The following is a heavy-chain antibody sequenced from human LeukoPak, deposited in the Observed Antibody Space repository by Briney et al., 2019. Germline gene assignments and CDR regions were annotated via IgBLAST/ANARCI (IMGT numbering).Heavy chain of an antibody. J-gene: IGHJ4*02. CDR3: ARDLGGGLIDY. D-gene: IGHD2-15*01. CDR1: GGTFSSYA. CDR2: IIPIFGTA. V-gene: IGHV1-69*05. Sequence: ASVKVSCKASGGTFSSYAISWVRQAPGQGLEWMGGIIPIFGTANYAQKFQGRVTITTDESTSTAYMELSSLRPEDTAVYYCARDLGGGLIDYWGQGTLVTVSS.